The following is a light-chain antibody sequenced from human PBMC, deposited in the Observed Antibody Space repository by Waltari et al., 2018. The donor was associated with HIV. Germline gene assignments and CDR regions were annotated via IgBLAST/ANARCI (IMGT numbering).Light chain of an antibody. V-gene: IGLV3-25*03. J-gene: IGLJ7*01. CDR3: QSADSSGTYAV. CDR1: IFQKQS. Sequence: SSELPQPPPVPVSPGQQARITRPGDIFQKQSASLYQQNAGQAPVGVIYKDSERPPGIPERFSGSSSGTTVTLTISGVQAEDEADYYCQSADSSGTYAVFGGGTQLTVL. CDR2: KDS.